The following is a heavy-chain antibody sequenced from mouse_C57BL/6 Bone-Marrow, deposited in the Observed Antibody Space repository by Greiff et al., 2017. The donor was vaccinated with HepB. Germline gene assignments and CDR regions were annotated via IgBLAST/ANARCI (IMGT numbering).Heavy chain of an antibody. CDR3: ARRGLRRGGMDY. J-gene: IGHJ4*01. V-gene: IGHV5-9*01. Sequence: EVQWVESGGGLVKPGGSLKLSCAASGFTFSSYTMSWVRQTPEKRLEWVATISGGGGNTYYPDSVKGRFTISRDNAKNTLYLQMSSLRSEDTALYYCARRGLRRGGMDYWGQGTSVTVSS. CDR1: GFTFSSYT. D-gene: IGHD2-12*01. CDR2: ISGGGGNT.